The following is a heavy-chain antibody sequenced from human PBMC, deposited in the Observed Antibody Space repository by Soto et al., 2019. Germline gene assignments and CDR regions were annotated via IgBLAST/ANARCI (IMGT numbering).Heavy chain of an antibody. Sequence: GGSLRLSCAASGFTFSSYGMHWVRQAPGKGLEWVAVISYDGSNKYYADSVKGRFTISRGNSKNTLYLQMNSLRAEDTAVYYCAKGRGMIVVVINLGDAFDIWGQGTMVTVSS. D-gene: IGHD3-22*01. CDR1: GFTFSSYG. CDR3: AKGRGMIVVVINLGDAFDI. V-gene: IGHV3-30*18. J-gene: IGHJ3*02. CDR2: ISYDGSNK.